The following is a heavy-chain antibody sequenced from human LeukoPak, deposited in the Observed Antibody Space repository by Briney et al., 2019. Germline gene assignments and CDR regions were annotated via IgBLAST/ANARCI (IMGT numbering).Heavy chain of an antibody. J-gene: IGHJ3*02. CDR3: AREAFWMGNAFDI. D-gene: IGHD3-3*01. Sequence: KPSETLSLTCTVSGGSISSSSYYWGWIRQPPGKGLEWIGSIYYSGSTYYNPSLKSRVTISVDTSKNQFSLKLSSVTAADTAVYYCAREAFWMGNAFDIWGQGTMVTVSS. CDR1: GGSISSSSYY. V-gene: IGHV4-39*07. CDR2: IYYSGST.